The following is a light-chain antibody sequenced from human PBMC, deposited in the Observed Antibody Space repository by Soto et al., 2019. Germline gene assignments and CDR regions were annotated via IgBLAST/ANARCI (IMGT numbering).Light chain of an antibody. CDR3: SSYTTSSPLEV. CDR2: EVI. J-gene: IGLJ3*02. V-gene: IGLV2-14*01. Sequence: QSALTQPASVSGSPGQSITISCTGTSSDTGTYDYVSWYQQHPGKAPKLMIYEVINRPSGISNRFSGSKSGNTASLTISGLQAEDEADYYCSSYTTSSPLEVFGGGTKLTVL. CDR1: SSDTGTYDY.